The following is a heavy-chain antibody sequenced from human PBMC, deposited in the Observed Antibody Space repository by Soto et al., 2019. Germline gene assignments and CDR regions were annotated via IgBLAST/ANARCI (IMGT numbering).Heavy chain of an antibody. V-gene: IGHV4-34*01. CDR1: GGSFSGYY. Sequence: QVQLQQWGAGLLKPSETLSLTCAVYGGSFSGYYWTWIRQSPGKGLEWIGEINHSGSTNYNPSLKXRXTXXVDTSKNQFSLKLSSVTVADTAVYYCARGGYSGYDWGQGTLVTVSS. CDR3: ARGGYSGYD. D-gene: IGHD5-12*01. CDR2: INHSGST. J-gene: IGHJ4*02.